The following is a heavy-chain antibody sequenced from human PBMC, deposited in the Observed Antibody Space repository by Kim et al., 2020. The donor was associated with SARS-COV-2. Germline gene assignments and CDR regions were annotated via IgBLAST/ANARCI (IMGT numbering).Heavy chain of an antibody. CDR2: ISSDGSNK. J-gene: IGHJ2*01. Sequence: GGSLRLSCAASGFIFSNYAMHWVRQAPGKGLEWVSVISSDGSNKYSADSVKGRFTISRDISKNTLFLQMDGLRTEDTAVYYCARDGRVGEFLGWYFDLWG. CDR3: ARDGRVGEFLGWYFDL. V-gene: IGHV3-30*01. CDR1: GFIFSNYA. D-gene: IGHD3-10*01.